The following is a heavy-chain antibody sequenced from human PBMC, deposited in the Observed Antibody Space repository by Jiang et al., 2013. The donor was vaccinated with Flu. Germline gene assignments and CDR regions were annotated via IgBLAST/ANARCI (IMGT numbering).Heavy chain of an antibody. CDR3: ARTYYYGSGSEPIFDY. J-gene: IGHJ4*02. D-gene: IGHD3-10*01. Sequence: KPTQTLTLTCTFSGFSLSTTGMCVSWIRQPPGKALEWLARIQWDDDKFYSPSLKTRLTISKDTSKTQVVLKMTNMDPVDTATYYCARTYYYGSGSEPIFDYWGQGALVTVSS. CDR2: IQWDDDK. V-gene: IGHV2-70*16. CDR1: GFSLSTTGMC.